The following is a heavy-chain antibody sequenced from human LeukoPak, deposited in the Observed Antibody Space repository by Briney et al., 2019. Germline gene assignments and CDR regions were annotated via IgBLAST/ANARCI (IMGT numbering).Heavy chain of an antibody. V-gene: IGHV4-34*01. CDR3: ARHRGYSYGYNRYYFDY. CDR1: GGSFSGYY. CDR2: INHSGST. J-gene: IGHJ4*02. Sequence: SETLSLTCAVYGGSFSGYYWSWIRQPPGKGLEWIGEINHSGSTNYNPSLKSRVTISVDTSKNQFSLKLSSVTAADTAVYYCARHRGYSYGYNRYYFDYWGQGTLITVSS. D-gene: IGHD5-18*01.